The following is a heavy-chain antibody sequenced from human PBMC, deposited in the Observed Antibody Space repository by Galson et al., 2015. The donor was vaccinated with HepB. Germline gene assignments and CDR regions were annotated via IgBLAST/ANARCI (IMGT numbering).Heavy chain of an antibody. CDR2: INSDGTYI. CDR1: GFTFSNYW. V-gene: IGHV3-74*01. CDR3: ARTRGAAAGIFDY. D-gene: IGHD6-13*01. Sequence: LRLSCAASGFTFSNYWMHWVRQAPGKGLVWVSRINSDGTYITYADSVKGRFTISRDNAKNTLYLRMNSPRAEDTALYYCARTRGAAAGIFDYWGQGSLVTVSS. J-gene: IGHJ4*02.